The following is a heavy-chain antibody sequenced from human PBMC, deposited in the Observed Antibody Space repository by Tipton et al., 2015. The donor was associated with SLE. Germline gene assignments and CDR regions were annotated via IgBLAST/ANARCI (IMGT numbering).Heavy chain of an antibody. CDR1: GYTFTNYG. Sequence: QLVQSGAEVKRPGASVKVSCKASGYTFTNYGLSWVRQAPGQGLEWMGWISANNGRTEYAPKFQGRVTMTTDSSTDTAYMELRSLRSDDTAVYYCAREVGAANYFDYWGQGTLVTVSS. CDR2: ISANNGRT. V-gene: IGHV1-18*01. J-gene: IGHJ4*02. CDR3: AREVGAANYFDY. D-gene: IGHD2-15*01.